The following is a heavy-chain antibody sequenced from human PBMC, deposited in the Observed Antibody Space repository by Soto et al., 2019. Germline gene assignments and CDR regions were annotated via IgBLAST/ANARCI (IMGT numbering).Heavy chain of an antibody. V-gene: IGHV3-33*01. Sequence: QVQLVESGGGVVQPGRSLRLSCAASGFTFSSYGMHWVRQAPGKGLEWVAVIWYDGSNKYYADSVKGRFTISRDNSKNPLYLQMSSRRAEDTAVYYCARARGYCSGGSCSPEYGMDVWGQGTTVTVSS. CDR2: IWYDGSNK. CDR1: GFTFSSYG. J-gene: IGHJ6*02. CDR3: ARARGYCSGGSCSPEYGMDV. D-gene: IGHD2-15*01.